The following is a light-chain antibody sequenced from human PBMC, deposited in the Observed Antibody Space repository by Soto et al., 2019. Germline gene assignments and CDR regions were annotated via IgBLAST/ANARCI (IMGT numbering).Light chain of an antibody. CDR3: QQYHIYSGT. V-gene: IGKV1-6*01. CDR1: QAIRNE. CDR2: AAS. J-gene: IGKJ1*01. Sequence: AILMTQSPSSLSASVGDRVTITCRASQAIRNELGWYQHKPGKAPKVLIYAASTLQSGVPSRFSGSGSGTDFTLTINSLQPDDFATYYCQQYHIYSGTFGQGTKVDIK.